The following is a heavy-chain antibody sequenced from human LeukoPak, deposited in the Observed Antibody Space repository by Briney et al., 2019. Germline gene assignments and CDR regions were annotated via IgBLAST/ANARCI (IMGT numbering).Heavy chain of an antibody. J-gene: IGHJ4*02. CDR1: GGTFSSYT. CDR2: IIPILGIA. D-gene: IGHD6-19*01. V-gene: IGHV1-69*04. Sequence: SVKVSCKASGGTFSSYTISWVRQAPGQGLEWMGRIIPILGIANYAQKFQGRVTITADKSTSTAYMELSSLRSEDTAVYYCAREGIAVAGTFGYWGQGTLVTVSS. CDR3: AREGIAVAGTFGY.